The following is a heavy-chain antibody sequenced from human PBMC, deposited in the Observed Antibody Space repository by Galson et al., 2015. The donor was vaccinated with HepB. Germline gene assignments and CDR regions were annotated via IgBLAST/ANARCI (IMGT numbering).Heavy chain of an antibody. CDR1: GGTFSSYA. Sequence: SVKVSCKASGGTFSSYAISWVRQAPGQGLEWMGGIIPIFGTANYAQKFQGRVTITADKSTSTAYMELSSLRSEDTAVYYCARSKTRLRFDSQAGEGYGYWGQGTLVTVSS. V-gene: IGHV1-69*06. CDR2: IIPIFGTA. J-gene: IGHJ4*02. CDR3: ARSKTRLRFDSQAGEGYGY. D-gene: IGHD5-12*01.